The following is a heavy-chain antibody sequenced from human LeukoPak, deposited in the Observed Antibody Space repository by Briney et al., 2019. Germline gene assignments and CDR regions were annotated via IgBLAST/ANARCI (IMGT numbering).Heavy chain of an antibody. V-gene: IGHV3-30*04. CDR2: ISYDGSNK. D-gene: IGHD3-22*01. CDR1: GFTFSSYA. Sequence: PGRSLRLSCAASGFTFSSYAMHWVRQAPGKGLEGVAVISYDGSNKYYADSVKGRFTISRDNSKNTLYLQMNSLRAEDTAVYYCARAVTYYYDSSGYRTQYYYYMDVWGKGTTVTVSS. J-gene: IGHJ6*03. CDR3: ARAVTYYYDSSGYRTQYYYYMDV.